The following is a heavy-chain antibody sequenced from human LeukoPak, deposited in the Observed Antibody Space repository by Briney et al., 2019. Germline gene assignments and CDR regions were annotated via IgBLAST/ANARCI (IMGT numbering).Heavy chain of an antibody. CDR1: GDSVSSNSAA. Sequence: SQTLSLTCAISGDSVSSNSAAWNWIRQSPSRGLEWLGRTYYRSKWDNDFAGSVKSRITINTDTSKNQFSLQLNSVTPEDTAVYYCARFSVAGIYYYDGMDVWGQGTTVTVSS. V-gene: IGHV6-1*01. D-gene: IGHD6-19*01. CDR3: ARFSVAGIYYYDGMDV. CDR2: TYYRSKWDN. J-gene: IGHJ6*02.